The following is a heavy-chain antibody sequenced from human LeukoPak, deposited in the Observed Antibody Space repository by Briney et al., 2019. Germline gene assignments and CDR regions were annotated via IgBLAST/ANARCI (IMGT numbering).Heavy chain of an antibody. D-gene: IGHD2-15*01. V-gene: IGHV4-39*07. J-gene: IGHJ3*01. CDR3: ARYGLLGISEINGFDL. CDR2: MYYSGST. CDR1: GGSISSSIHY. Sequence: SETLSLTCAVSGGSISSSIHYWAWIRQPPGKGLEWIGSMYYSGSTYYNPSIKSRVTMSLDRSESQFSLNLSSVTAADTAVYYCARYGLLGISEINGFDLWGHGTMVTVSS.